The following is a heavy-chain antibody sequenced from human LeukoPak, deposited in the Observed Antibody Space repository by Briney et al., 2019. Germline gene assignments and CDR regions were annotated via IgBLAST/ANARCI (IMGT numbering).Heavy chain of an antibody. J-gene: IGHJ3*02. V-gene: IGHV3-9*01. CDR3: AKGRGESVFVGGAFKI. CDR1: GFTLDGYA. Sequence: GGSLRLTCAASGFTLDGYAMHWVRQAPGKGLEWVSGICWNSGSKLYADSVRGRFTISRDNAKNSLYLQMNSPRAEDTALYYCAKGRGESVFVGGAFKIWGQGTLVSASS. CDR2: ICWNSGSK.